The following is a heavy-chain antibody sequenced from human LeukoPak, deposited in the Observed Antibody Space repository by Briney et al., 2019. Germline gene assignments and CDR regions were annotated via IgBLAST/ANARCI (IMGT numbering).Heavy chain of an antibody. V-gene: IGHV1-2*06. CDR3: ARDYDFWSGQLGFDY. CDR2: INPNSGGT. CDR1: GYTFTGYY. D-gene: IGHD3-3*01. Sequence: ASVKVSCKASGYTFTGYYMHWVRQAPGQGLEWMGRINPNSGGTNYAQKFQGRVTMTRDTSISTAYMELRSLRSDDTAVYYCARDYDFWSGQLGFDYWGQGTLVTVSS. J-gene: IGHJ4*02.